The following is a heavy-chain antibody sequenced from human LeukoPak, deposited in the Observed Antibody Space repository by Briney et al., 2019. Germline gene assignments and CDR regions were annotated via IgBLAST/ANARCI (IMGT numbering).Heavy chain of an antibody. CDR3: AKLGIIMIGGV. Sequence: QAGGSLRLSCAASGFTFRTSGMNWVRQAPGKGLEWVSYISSSGSTIYYADSVKGRFTISRDNAKNSLYLQMNSLRAEDTAVYYCAKLGIIMIGGVWGNGNPVTISS. D-gene: IGHD3-10*02. V-gene: IGHV3-48*04. CDR1: GFTFRTSG. CDR2: ISSSGSTI. J-gene: IGHJ6*04.